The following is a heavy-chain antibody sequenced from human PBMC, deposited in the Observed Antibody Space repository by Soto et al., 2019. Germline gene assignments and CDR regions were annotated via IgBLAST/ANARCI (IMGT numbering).Heavy chain of an antibody. CDR1: GYRFISYG. CDR2: ISPYNGDA. Sequence: DSVKVSCKASGYRFISYGITWVRQAPGQGLEWMGWISPYNGDANYAQEVLGRATMTTDTSTTTAYMELRSLRSDDTAVYFCARKPTVLPLDVWG. J-gene: IGHJ6*02. V-gene: IGHV1-18*01. CDR3: ARKPTVLPLDV. D-gene: IGHD3-10*02.